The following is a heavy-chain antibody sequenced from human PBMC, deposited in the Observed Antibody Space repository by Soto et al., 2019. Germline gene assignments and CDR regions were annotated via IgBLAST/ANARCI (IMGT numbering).Heavy chain of an antibody. CDR1: GYTFTGYY. Sequence: ASVKVSCKASGYTFTGYYMHWVRQAPGQGLEWVGWINPNSGGTNYAQKFQGRVTMTRDTSISTAYMELSRLRSDDTAVYYCARVTSSQWLAIYYFDYWGQGTLVTVSS. V-gene: IGHV1-2*02. CDR2: INPNSGGT. CDR3: ARVTSSQWLAIYYFDY. D-gene: IGHD6-19*01. J-gene: IGHJ4*02.